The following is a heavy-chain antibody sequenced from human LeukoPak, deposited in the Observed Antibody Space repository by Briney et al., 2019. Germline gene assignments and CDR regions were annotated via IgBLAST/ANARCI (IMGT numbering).Heavy chain of an antibody. D-gene: IGHD3-10*01. Sequence: PSETLSLTCAVSGYSISSGDYWGWIRQSPGKGLEWIGNIFHSGSTYHNPSLNSRVTISVDTSKNEFSLKLSSVTAADTAVYYCARGIYYLIEYWGQGTLVTVSS. V-gene: IGHV4-38-2*01. J-gene: IGHJ4*02. CDR1: GYSISSGDY. CDR2: IFHSGST. CDR3: ARGIYYLIEY.